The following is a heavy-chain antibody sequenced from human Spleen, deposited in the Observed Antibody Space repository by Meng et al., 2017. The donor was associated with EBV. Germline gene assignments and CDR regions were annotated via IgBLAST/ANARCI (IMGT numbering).Heavy chain of an antibody. J-gene: IGHJ4*02. Sequence: KKPEPPAKCSCIAAGDNLCRYGISWVRQAPGQGLKLIGATSASNGITIYPQNFQGRVTLTTDTLTNTAYLEFRSLRSDDTAVYFCARGDDSGTYYFFDHWGQGTLVTVSS. CDR2: TSASNGIT. CDR1: GDNLCRYG. V-gene: IGHV1-18*01. CDR3: ARGDDSGTYYFFDH. D-gene: IGHD3-10*01.